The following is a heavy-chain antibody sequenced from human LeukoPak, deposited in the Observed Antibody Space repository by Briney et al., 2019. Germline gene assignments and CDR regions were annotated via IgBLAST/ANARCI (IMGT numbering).Heavy chain of an antibody. CDR1: GFTFSSYG. Sequence: GGSLRLSCAASGFTFSSYGMHWVRQAPGKGLEWVAVISYDGSNKYYADYVKGRFTISRDNSKNTLYLQMNSLRAEDTAVYYCAKGPELQYWGQGTLVTVSS. CDR2: ISYDGSNK. V-gene: IGHV3-30*18. D-gene: IGHD1-26*01. CDR3: AKGPELQY. J-gene: IGHJ4*02.